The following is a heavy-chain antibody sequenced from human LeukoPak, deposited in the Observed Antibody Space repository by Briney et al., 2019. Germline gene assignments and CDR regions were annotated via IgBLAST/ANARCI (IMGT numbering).Heavy chain of an antibody. J-gene: IGHJ4*02. CDR1: GGPISSSSYY. CDR3: ARLTVRFLEWFYFDY. Sequence: PSETLSLTCTVSGGPISSSSYYWGWIRQPPGKGLEWIGGIYYSGSTYYNPSLKSRVTISVDTSKNQFSLKLSSVTAADTAVYYCARLTVRFLEWFYFDYWGQGTLVTVSS. CDR2: IYYSGST. V-gene: IGHV4-39*01. D-gene: IGHD3-3*01.